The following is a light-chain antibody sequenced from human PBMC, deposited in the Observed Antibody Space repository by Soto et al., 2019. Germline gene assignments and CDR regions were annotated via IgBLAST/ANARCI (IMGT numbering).Light chain of an antibody. Sequence: QSVPTQPPPGSGAPGQRVMIPCTGGSPNIGADYEVHWYQQLPGTAPKLLIYGNTNRPSGVPDRFSGSKSGSSASLAITGLQAEDEAEYYCQSYDNTLKGCVFGTGTKVTV. V-gene: IGLV1-40*01. CDR1: SPNIGADYE. CDR3: QSYDNTLKGCV. J-gene: IGLJ1*01. CDR2: GNT.